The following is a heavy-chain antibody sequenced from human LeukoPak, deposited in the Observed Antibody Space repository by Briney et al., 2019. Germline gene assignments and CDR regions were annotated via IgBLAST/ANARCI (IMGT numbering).Heavy chain of an antibody. CDR3: ARGEYYFDY. Sequence: SETLSLTCAVSGGSISSSSYYWDWIRQPPGKGLEWIAYIYYSGGTNYNPSLKSRVTISVDTSKNQFSLKLNSVTAADTAVYFCARGEYYFDYWGQGTLVTVSS. CDR1: GGSISSSSYY. J-gene: IGHJ4*02. CDR2: IYYSGGT. D-gene: IGHD3-10*01. V-gene: IGHV4-61*05.